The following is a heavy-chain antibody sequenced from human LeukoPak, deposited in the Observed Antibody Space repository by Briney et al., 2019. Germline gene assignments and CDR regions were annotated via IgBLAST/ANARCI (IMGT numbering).Heavy chain of an antibody. V-gene: IGHV3-30*02. Sequence: PGGPLRLSCAASGFTFSSYGMHWVRQAPGKGLEWVAFIRYDGSNKYYADSVKGRFTISRDNSKNTLYLQMNSLRAEDTAVYYCARRRITMVRGVIITRYFDYWGQGTLVTVSS. CDR3: ARRRITMVRGVIITRYFDY. CDR1: GFTFSSYG. CDR2: IRYDGSNK. D-gene: IGHD3-10*01. J-gene: IGHJ4*02.